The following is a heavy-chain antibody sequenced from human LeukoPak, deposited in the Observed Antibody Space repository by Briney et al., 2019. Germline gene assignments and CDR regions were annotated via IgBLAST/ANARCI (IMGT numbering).Heavy chain of an antibody. D-gene: IGHD1-20*01. Sequence: PGGSLGLSCAASGFTFSGNWMNWVRQAPGKGLVWVSRINGDGSSTSYADSVKGRFTISRDNARNTLYLQMNSLRAEDTAVYYCASLGGITVTGPYDFDYWGQGTVVTVSS. CDR2: INGDGSST. CDR1: GFTFSGNW. J-gene: IGHJ4*02. V-gene: IGHV3-74*01. CDR3: ASLGGITVTGPYDFDY.